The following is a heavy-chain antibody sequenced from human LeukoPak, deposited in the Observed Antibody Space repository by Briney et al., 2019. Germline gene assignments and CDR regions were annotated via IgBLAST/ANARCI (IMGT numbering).Heavy chain of an antibody. D-gene: IGHD2-2*02. V-gene: IGHV2-5*08. CDR2: IYWDDDK. CDR3: AHHIPYNWFDP. Sequence: TLSLTCTVSGGSISSYYWSWIRQPPGKALEWLALIYWDDDKRYSPSLKSRLTITKDTSKNQVVLTMTNMDPVDTATYYCAHHIPYNWFDPWGQGTLVTVSS. J-gene: IGHJ5*02. CDR1: GGSISSYYW.